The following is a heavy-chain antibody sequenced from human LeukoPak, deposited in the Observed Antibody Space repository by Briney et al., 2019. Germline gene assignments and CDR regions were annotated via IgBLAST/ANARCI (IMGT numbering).Heavy chain of an antibody. Sequence: SETLSLTCTVSGYSVTIGYYWGWIRQPPGKGLEWIGSIYESESTYYNPSLKSRVTISVDTSTNQFPLKLSSVTATDTAVYYCARLHSSRWFHFDYWGQGTLVTVSS. J-gene: IGHJ4*02. CDR1: GYSVTIGYY. D-gene: IGHD6-13*01. CDR3: ARLHSSRWFHFDY. CDR2: IYESEST. V-gene: IGHV4-38-2*02.